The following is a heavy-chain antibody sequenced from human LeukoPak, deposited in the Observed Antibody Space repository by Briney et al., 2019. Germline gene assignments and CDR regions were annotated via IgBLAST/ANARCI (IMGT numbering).Heavy chain of an antibody. V-gene: IGHV3-21*01. J-gene: IGHJ3*02. Sequence: GGSLILSCAASGFAFSSYTMNWVRQAPGKGLEWVSFISTSSSYIYYADSVKGRFTISRDNSKNSLYLQMNSLRAEDTAVYYCASSLTDHDAFDIWGQGTMVTVSS. CDR3: ASSLTDHDAFDI. CDR1: GFAFSSYT. CDR2: ISTSSSYI. D-gene: IGHD4/OR15-4a*01.